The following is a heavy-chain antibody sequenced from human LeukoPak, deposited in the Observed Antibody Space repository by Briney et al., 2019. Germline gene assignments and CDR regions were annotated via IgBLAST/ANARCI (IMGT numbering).Heavy chain of an antibody. CDR2: ISSSGSTI. J-gene: IGHJ4*02. CDR3: DVGSSLDY. V-gene: IGHV3-48*03. CDR1: GFTFSSYE. D-gene: IGHD6-13*01. Sequence: AGGSLRLSCAASGFTFSSYEMNWVRQAPGKGLEWVSYISSSGSTIYYADPVKGRFTIPRDNAKNSLYLQMNSLRAEDTAVYYCDVGSSLDYWGQGTLVTGSS.